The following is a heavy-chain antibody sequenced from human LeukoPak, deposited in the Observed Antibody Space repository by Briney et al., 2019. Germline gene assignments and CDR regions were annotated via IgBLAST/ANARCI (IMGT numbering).Heavy chain of an antibody. J-gene: IGHJ4*02. CDR1: GGSISSGGYY. Sequence: SETLSLTCTVSGGSISSGGYYWSWIRQPPGKGLEWIGYIYHSGSTYYNPSLKSRVTISVDRSENQFSLKLSSVTAADTAVYYCARPCSSTSCRSYYFDYWGQGTLVTVSS. V-gene: IGHV4-30-2*01. CDR2: IYHSGST. D-gene: IGHD2-2*01. CDR3: ARPCSSTSCRSYYFDY.